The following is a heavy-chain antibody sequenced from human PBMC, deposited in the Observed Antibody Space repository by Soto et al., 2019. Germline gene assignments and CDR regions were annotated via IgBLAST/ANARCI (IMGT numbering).Heavy chain of an antibody. CDR1: GGSFRGYY. D-gene: IGHD5-12*01. J-gene: IGHJ5*02. V-gene: IGHV4-34*01. CDR3: SRGRLSLYLVSPTQRGFVT. Sequence: PSETLSLTCAVYGGSFRGYYWSWIRQPPGKGLEWIGEINHSGSTNYNPALKSRVTISVDTSKNQLSLNLNSVTAADTSVYYCSRGRLSLYLVSPTQRGFVTWGQGTLVTVSS. CDR2: INHSGST.